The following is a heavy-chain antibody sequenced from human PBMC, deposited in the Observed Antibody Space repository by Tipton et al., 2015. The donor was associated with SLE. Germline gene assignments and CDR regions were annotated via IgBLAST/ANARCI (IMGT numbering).Heavy chain of an antibody. D-gene: IGHD6-13*01. V-gene: IGHV4-39*07. CDR2: IYHSGTA. J-gene: IGHJ3*02. Sequence: TLSLTCTVSGGSISSSRYYWGWLRQPPGKGLEWIGSIYHSGTAYYNPSLKSRVTISVDTSKNQFSLKLSSVTAADTALYYCARAGQQLVVRGAFDIWGQGTMVTVSS. CDR3: ARAGQQLVVRGAFDI. CDR1: GGSISSSRYY.